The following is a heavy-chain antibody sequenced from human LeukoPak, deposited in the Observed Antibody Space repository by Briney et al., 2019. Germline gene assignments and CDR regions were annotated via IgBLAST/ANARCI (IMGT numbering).Heavy chain of an antibody. CDR1: GYTFTGYY. CDR3: AREYSYESSAYYS. V-gene: IGHV1-2*02. CDR2: LNPNSGGT. J-gene: IGHJ4*02. Sequence: GASVKVSCKASGYTFTGYYMHWVRQAPGQGLEWMGWLNPNSGGTNYAQKFQGRVTMTRDTSISTAYMELSRLRSDDTAVYYCAREYSYESSAYYSWGQGTLVTVSS. D-gene: IGHD3-22*01.